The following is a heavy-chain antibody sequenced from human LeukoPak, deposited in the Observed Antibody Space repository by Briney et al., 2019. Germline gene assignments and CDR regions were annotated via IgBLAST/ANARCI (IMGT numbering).Heavy chain of an antibody. D-gene: IGHD4-17*01. CDR1: GFTFSSYA. J-gene: IGHJ4*02. CDR2: ISGSGGST. Sequence: GGSLRLSCAASGFTFSSYAMSWVRQAPGKGLEWVSAISGSGGSTYYADSVKGRFTISRDNYKNTLYLQMNSLRAEDTAVYYCAKDHYDYGDYVFLAGYDYWGQGTLVTVSS. CDR3: AKDHYDYGDYVFLAGYDY. V-gene: IGHV3-23*01.